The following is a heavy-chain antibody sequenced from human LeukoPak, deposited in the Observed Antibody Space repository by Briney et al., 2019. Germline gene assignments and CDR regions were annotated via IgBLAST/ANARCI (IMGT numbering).Heavy chain of an antibody. Sequence: PGGSLRLSCAASGFIFSNYEMNWVRQAPGKGLEWVAFISSSGSTAYYADSVKGRFVISKDNAKNSLDLEMHSLRAEDTAVYYCAREGGNYPYYFDYWGQGTLVTVSS. CDR3: AREGGNYPYYFDY. V-gene: IGHV3-48*03. CDR2: ISSSGSTA. CDR1: GFIFSNYE. J-gene: IGHJ4*02. D-gene: IGHD3-16*01.